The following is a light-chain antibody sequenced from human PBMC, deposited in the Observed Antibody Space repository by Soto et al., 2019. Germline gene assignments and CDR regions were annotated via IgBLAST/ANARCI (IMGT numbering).Light chain of an antibody. J-gene: IGLJ2*01. Sequence: QSVLTQSPSASASLGASVKLTCTLSSGHSSYAIAWHQQQPDKGPRYLMKLNSDGSHGKGDGIPDRFSGSSSGAERYLTISSLQSEDEADYYCQTWGTGIVVFGGGTKVTVL. CDR3: QTWGTGIVV. CDR2: LNSDGSH. CDR1: SGHSSYA. V-gene: IGLV4-69*01.